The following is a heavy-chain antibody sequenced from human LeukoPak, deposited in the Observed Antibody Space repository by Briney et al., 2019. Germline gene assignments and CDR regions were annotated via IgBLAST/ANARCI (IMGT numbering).Heavy chain of an antibody. Sequence: SVKVSCKASGGTFSSYAISWVRQAPGQGLEWMGGIIPIFGTANYAQKFQGRVTITADESTSTAYMELSSLRSEDTAVYYCARVGGAYCSSTSCYGGWFDPWGQGTLVTVSS. V-gene: IGHV1-69*13. D-gene: IGHD2-2*01. CDR1: GGTFSSYA. J-gene: IGHJ5*02. CDR3: ARVGGAYCSSTSCYGGWFDP. CDR2: IIPIFGTA.